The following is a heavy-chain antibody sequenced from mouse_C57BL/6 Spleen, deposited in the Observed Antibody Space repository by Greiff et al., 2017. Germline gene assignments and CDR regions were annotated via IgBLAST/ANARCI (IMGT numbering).Heavy chain of an antibody. CDR1: GYTFTDYY. Sequence: EVQLQQSGPELVKPGASVKISCKASGYTFTDYYMNWVKQSHGKSLEWIGDINPNNGGTSYNQKFKGKATLTVDKSSSTAYMELRSLASEDSACYYCARSGDYGRSLAYWGQGTLVTVSA. J-gene: IGHJ3*01. CDR3: ARSGDYGRSLAY. CDR2: INPNNGGT. V-gene: IGHV1-26*01. D-gene: IGHD1-1*01.